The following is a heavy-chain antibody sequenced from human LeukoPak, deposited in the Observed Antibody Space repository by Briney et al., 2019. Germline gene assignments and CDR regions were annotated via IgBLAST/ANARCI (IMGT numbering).Heavy chain of an antibody. Sequence: GGSLRLSCAASGFTFRSYSMNWVRQAPGKGLEWVSAIDPSSTYIYYADSVKGRFTISRDNAENSLYLQMNSLRVEDTAVYYCARVFRPSLTVFIIRGAFDIWGQGTMVTVSS. D-gene: IGHD3-3*01. J-gene: IGHJ3*02. CDR3: ARVFRPSLTVFIIRGAFDI. CDR1: GFTFRSYS. V-gene: IGHV3-21*01. CDR2: IDPSSTYI.